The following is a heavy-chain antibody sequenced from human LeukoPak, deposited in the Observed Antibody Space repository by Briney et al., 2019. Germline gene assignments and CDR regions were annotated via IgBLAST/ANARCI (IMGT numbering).Heavy chain of an antibody. D-gene: IGHD3-10*01. Sequence: GGSLRLSCAASGFTFSSYSMNWVRQAPGKGLEWVSSISSSSSYIYYADSVKGRFTISRDNSKNTLYLQMNSLRAEDTAVYYCAKGPGGSETHWGQGTLVTVSS. V-gene: IGHV3-21*04. CDR1: GFTFSSYS. J-gene: IGHJ4*02. CDR3: AKGPGGSETH. CDR2: ISSSSSYI.